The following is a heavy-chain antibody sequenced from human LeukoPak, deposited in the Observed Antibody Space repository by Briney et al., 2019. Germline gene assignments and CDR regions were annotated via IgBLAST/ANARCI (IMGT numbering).Heavy chain of an antibody. J-gene: IGHJ3*02. CDR1: GFDFGNRG. V-gene: IGHV3-23*01. CDR3: AKHISIAPADAYDN. D-gene: IGHD2-15*01. CDR2: ISTSGLST. Sequence: GGSLRLSCAAAGFDFGNRGMSWVRQAPGKGLEWVSTISTSGLSTYYTESVKGRFTISRDNSKKTLFLQMNSLKAEDTAVYFCAKHISIAPADAYDNWGQGTMVSVSS.